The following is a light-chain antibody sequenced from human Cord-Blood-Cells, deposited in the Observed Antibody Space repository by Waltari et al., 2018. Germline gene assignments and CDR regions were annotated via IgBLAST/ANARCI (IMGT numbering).Light chain of an antibody. V-gene: IGLV2-14*01. CDR3: SSYTSSSTRV. Sequence: QSALTQPASVSGSPGQSITIPCTGTSSDVGGYNYVSWYQQHPGKAHKLMIYDVSNRPSGVSNRFSGSKSGNTASLTISGLQAEDEADYYCSSYTSSSTRVFGGGTKLTVL. CDR1: SSDVGGYNY. CDR2: DVS. J-gene: IGLJ2*01.